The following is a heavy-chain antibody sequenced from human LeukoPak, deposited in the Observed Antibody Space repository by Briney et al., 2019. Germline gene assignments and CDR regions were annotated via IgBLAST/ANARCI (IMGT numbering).Heavy chain of an antibody. V-gene: IGHV4-61*02. CDR3: ARGKTYCHGAMFDC. D-gene: IGHD2-15*01. J-gene: IGHJ4*02. CDR1: GGSISGDNYY. Sequence: SETLSLTCTVSGGSISGDNYYWTWIRQPAGKGLEWIGRVHTSGSTDFNPSLKSRVSISLDTSKNQFSLNLSSVTAADTAVYYCARGKTYCHGAMFDCWGQGTLVTVSP. CDR2: VHTSGST.